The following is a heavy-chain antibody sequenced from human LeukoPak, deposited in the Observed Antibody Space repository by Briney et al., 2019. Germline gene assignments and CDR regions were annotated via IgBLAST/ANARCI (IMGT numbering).Heavy chain of an antibody. CDR2: LSTSGST. J-gene: IGHJ3*02. CDR1: GGPVSNYY. D-gene: IGHD3-22*01. V-gene: IGHV4-4*07. Sequence: PSETLSLTCTVSGGPVSNYYLSWIRQPAGKGLEWIGRLSTSGSTNYNPSLQSRVNMSVDTSKNQFSLKLSSLTAADTAVYYCARDRSGSSGYYRAADIWGRGTMVTVSS. CDR3: ARDRSGSSGYYRAADI.